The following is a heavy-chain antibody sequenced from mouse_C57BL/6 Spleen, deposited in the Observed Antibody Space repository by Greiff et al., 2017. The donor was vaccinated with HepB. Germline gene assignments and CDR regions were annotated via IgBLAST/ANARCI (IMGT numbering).Heavy chain of an antibody. CDR3: TRAGPYWYFDV. V-gene: IGHV6-6*01. D-gene: IGHD4-1*01. CDR1: GFTFSDAW. Sequence: EVHLVESGGGLVQPGGSMKLSCAASGFTFSDAWMDWVRQSPEKGLEWVAEIRNKANNHATYYAESVKGRFTISRDDSKSSVYLQMNSLRAEDTGIYYCTRAGPYWYFDVWGTGTTVTVSS. CDR2: IRNKANNHAT. J-gene: IGHJ1*03.